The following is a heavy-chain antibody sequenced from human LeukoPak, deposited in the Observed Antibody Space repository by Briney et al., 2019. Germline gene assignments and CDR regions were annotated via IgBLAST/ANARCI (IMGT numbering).Heavy chain of an antibody. Sequence: GGSLRLSCAASGFTFSNAWMSWVRQAPGKGLEWVSSISSSSSYIYYADSVKGRFTISRDNAKNSLYLQMNSLRAEDTAVYYCARDPGIAAAGTGYWGQGTLVTVSS. CDR2: ISSSSSYI. J-gene: IGHJ4*02. CDR3: ARDPGIAAAGTGY. D-gene: IGHD6-13*01. V-gene: IGHV3-21*01. CDR1: GFTFSNAW.